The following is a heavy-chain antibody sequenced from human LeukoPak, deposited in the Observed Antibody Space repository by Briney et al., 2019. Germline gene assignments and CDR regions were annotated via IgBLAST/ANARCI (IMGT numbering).Heavy chain of an antibody. CDR3: ARDPRESGSFFDY. J-gene: IGHJ4*02. CDR2: IKEDGSAT. CDR1: GFTFSSFW. D-gene: IGHD1-26*01. V-gene: IGHV3-7*01. Sequence: GGSLRLSCAASGFTFSSFWMTWVRQAPGKGLEWVANIKEDGSATDYVDSLKGRFTISRDNAKNSLYLQMNSLRAEDTAVYYCARDPRESGSFFDYWGQGTLVTVSS.